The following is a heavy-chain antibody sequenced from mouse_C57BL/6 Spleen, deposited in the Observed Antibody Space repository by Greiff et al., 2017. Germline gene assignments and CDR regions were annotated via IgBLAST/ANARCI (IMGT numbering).Heavy chain of an antibody. D-gene: IGHD1-1*01. CDR1: GYTFTDYN. V-gene: IGHV1-22*01. J-gene: IGHJ2*01. CDR2: INPNNGGT. Sequence: EVKLMESGPELVKPGASVKMSCKASGYTFTDYNMPWVKQSHGQSLEWIGYINPNNGGTSYNQKFKGKATLTVNKSSSTAYMELRSLTSEDSAVYYCARGRVVAPDYWGQGTTLTVSS. CDR3: ARGRVVAPDY.